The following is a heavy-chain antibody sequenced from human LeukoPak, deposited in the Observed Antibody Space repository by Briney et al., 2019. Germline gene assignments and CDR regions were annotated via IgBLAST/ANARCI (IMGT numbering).Heavy chain of an antibody. CDR1: GYTFTGYY. D-gene: IGHD4-11*01. Sequence: ASVKVSCKASGYTFTGYYMHWVRQAPGQGFEWMGWINPNSGGTNYAQRFQGRVNMTRDTSITTAFLELSRLRSDDTAVYYCARYSNYFAFDYWGQGILVTVSS. J-gene: IGHJ4*02. V-gene: IGHV1-2*02. CDR2: INPNSGGT. CDR3: ARYSNYFAFDY.